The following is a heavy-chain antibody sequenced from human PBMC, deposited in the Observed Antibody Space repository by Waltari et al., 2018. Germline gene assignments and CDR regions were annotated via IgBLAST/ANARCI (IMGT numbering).Heavy chain of an antibody. D-gene: IGHD6-6*01. Sequence: QVQLQESGPGLVKPSETLSLTCTVSGDSIRGYYWSWIRQPAGKGLEYIGRIHSSGSTNYHPSRKSRVTMAVDTSKNQFSLKLSSVTAADTAVYYCARTGGYSSSYLHFDYWGQGTLVTVSS. V-gene: IGHV4-4*07. CDR1: GDSIRGYY. J-gene: IGHJ4*02. CDR2: IHSSGST. CDR3: ARTGGYSSSYLHFDY.